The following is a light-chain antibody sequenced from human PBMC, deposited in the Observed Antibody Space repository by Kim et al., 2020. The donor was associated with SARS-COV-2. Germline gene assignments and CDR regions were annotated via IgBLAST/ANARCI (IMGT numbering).Light chain of an antibody. CDR1: SSDVGGYNY. J-gene: IGLJ2*01. V-gene: IGLV2-14*03. Sequence: GQPITISYTGTSSDVGGYNYVSWYQQHPGKAPKLMIYDVSNRPSGVSNRFSGAKSGNTASLTISGLQAEDEADYYCSSYTSSSTLVFGGGTQLTVL. CDR2: DVS. CDR3: SSYTSSSTLV.